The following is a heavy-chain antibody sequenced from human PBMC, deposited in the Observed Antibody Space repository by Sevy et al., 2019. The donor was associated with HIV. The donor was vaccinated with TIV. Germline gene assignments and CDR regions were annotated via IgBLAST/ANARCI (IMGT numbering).Heavy chain of an antibody. CDR1: GFTFSSYS. J-gene: IGHJ3*02. V-gene: IGHV3-21*01. D-gene: IGHD2-15*01. Sequence: GESLKISCAVSGFTFSSYSMNWVRQAPGKGLEWVSSISSSSNYIYYADSVKGRFTISRDNAKDSLFLQMNRLRAEETAIYYCARGYCSGTSCSSGRAWVAFDIWGQGTMVTVSS. CDR3: ARGYCSGTSCSSGRAWVAFDI. CDR2: ISSSSNYI.